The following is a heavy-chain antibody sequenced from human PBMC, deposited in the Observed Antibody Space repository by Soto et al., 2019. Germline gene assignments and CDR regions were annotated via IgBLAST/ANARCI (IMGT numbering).Heavy chain of an antibody. CDR1: GYIFTSYW. J-gene: IGHJ4*02. CDR3: ARRGTYSSGWDY. CDR2: IHGGDSNT. D-gene: IGHD6-19*01. Sequence: GESLKISCNGSGYIFTSYWICWVRQMPWKGLEWMGIIHGGDSNTRYSPSFEGQVTISTDKSISTAYLQWSSLKASDTAMYYCARRGTYSSGWDYWGQGTLVPVSS. V-gene: IGHV5-51*01.